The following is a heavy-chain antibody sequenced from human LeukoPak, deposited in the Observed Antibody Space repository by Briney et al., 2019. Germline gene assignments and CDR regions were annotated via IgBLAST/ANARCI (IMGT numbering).Heavy chain of an antibody. CDR1: GYTFTDYY. D-gene: IGHD5-18*01. Sequence: GASVKVSCKASGYTFTDYYIHWVRQAPGQGLEWMGWIDPKTGGTNFAQKFQGRVTMTRDTSITTAYMELSRLRFDDTAVYYCARPRACSYGQMYYFDYWGQGALVTVSS. CDR3: ARPRACSYGQMYYFDY. CDR2: IDPKTGGT. V-gene: IGHV1-2*02. J-gene: IGHJ4*02.